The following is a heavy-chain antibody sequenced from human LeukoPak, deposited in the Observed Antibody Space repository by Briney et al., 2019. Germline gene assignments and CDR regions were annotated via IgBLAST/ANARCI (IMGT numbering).Heavy chain of an antibody. V-gene: IGHV3-48*03. J-gene: IGHJ4*02. D-gene: IGHD3-22*01. CDR3: TTLGYHLDS. CDR2: MSGTDTTR. CDR1: GFSLSNYA. Sequence: PTGGCLRLSCAASGFSLSNYAMNWVRQAPGKGLEWVAYMSGTDTTRYYADSVRGRFTISRDNAKNSLYLQMSSLRVEDTALYYCTTLGYHLDSWGQGTPVTVSS.